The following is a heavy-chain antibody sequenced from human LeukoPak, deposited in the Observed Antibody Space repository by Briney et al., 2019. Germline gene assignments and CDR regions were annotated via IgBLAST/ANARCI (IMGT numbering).Heavy chain of an antibody. Sequence: QPGGSLRLSCAASGFISSSYWMHWVRQAPGKGLEWVSLISGDGGSTYYADSVKGRFTISRDNSKNSLYLQMNSLRTEDTALYYCAKDMWRFGELDYDYWGQGTLVTVSS. D-gene: IGHD3-10*01. CDR1: GFISSSYW. V-gene: IGHV3-43*02. CDR3: AKDMWRFGELDYDY. CDR2: ISGDGGST. J-gene: IGHJ4*02.